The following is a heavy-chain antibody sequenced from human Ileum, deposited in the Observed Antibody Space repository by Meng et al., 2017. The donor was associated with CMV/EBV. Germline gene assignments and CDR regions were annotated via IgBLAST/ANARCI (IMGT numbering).Heavy chain of an antibody. CDR1: GFSVTTNY. D-gene: IGHD1-1*01. Sequence: GGSLRLSCAASGFSVTTNYMTWVRQAPGKGLEWVSFIRYDASTSYTASVQGRFTISRDNSKSTVYLQMNSLRAEDTALYFCARACRQLSNCYLDSWGQGTQVTVSS. V-gene: IGHV3-53*01. CDR3: ARACRQLSNCYLDS. CDR2: IRYDAST. J-gene: IGHJ4*02.